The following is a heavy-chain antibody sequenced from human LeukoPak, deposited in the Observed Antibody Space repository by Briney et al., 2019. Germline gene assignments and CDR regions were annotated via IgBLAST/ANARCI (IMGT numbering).Heavy chain of an antibody. V-gene: IGHV3-74*01. CDR3: STQDSGTVY. CDR1: GLPLSGYW. CDR2: NNGDGRSS. D-gene: IGHD6-13*01. J-gene: IGHJ4*02. Sequence: GGPLSLSCAVSGLPLSGYWRLWVRQTPGKGRVWVSHNNGDGRSSDYADSVKGRFTISRDNAKNTLYLKINSLRAEDTAVYYCSTQDSGTVYWVQGTLVTVCS.